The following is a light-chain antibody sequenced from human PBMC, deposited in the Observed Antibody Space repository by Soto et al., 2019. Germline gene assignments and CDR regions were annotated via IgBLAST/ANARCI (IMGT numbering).Light chain of an antibody. V-gene: IGKV3-20*01. CDR3: QQYGGSPPIT. J-gene: IGKJ5*01. CDR2: GAS. Sequence: EIVLTQSPGTLSLSPGERATLSCRASQSVSSRYLTWYQQKPGQAPRLLIYGASSRATGIPDRFSGSGSGTDFTLTISRLEPEDFAVYSCQQYGGSPPITFGQGTRLEMK. CDR1: QSVSSRY.